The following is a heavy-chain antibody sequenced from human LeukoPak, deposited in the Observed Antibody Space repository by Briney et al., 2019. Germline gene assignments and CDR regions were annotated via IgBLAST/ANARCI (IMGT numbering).Heavy chain of an antibody. Sequence: GRSLRLSCAASGFTFSSYGMHWVRPAPGKGLEWVAVISYDGSNKYYADSVKGRFTISRDNSKNPLYLQMNSLRAEDTAVYYCAKDSLREGAFDYWGQGTLVTVSS. D-gene: IGHD1-26*01. CDR1: GFTFSSYG. CDR2: ISYDGSNK. V-gene: IGHV3-30*18. J-gene: IGHJ4*02. CDR3: AKDSLREGAFDY.